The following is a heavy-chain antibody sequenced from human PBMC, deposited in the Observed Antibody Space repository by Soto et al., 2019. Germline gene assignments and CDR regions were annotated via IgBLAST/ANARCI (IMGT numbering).Heavy chain of an antibody. Sequence: LRLSCAVSGFTFTNYGINWVRQAPGKGLEWVSSISSTTNYIYYGDSMKGRFTISRDNAKNSLYLEMNSLRAEDTAVYYCARESEDLTSNFDYWGQGTLVTVSS. CDR1: GFTFTNYG. CDR3: ARESEDLTSNFDY. CDR2: ISSTTNYI. V-gene: IGHV3-21*06. J-gene: IGHJ4*02.